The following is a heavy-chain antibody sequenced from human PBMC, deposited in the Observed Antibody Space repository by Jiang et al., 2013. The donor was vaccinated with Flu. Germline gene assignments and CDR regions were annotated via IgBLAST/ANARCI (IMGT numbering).Heavy chain of an antibody. CDR2: IYYSGST. CDR1: GGSISSGGYY. J-gene: IGHJ4*02. D-gene: IGHD6-13*01. V-gene: IGHV4-31*03. CDR3: ARDNIAAVRGYGYFDY. Sequence: GLVKPSQTLSLTCTVSGGSISSGGYYWSWIRQHPGKGLEWIGYIYYSGSTYYNPSLKSRVTMSVDTSKNQFSLKLSSVTAADTAVYYCARDNIAAVRGYGYFDYWGQGTLVTVSS.